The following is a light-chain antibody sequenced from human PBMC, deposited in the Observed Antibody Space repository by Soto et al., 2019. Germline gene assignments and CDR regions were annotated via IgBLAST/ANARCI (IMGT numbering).Light chain of an antibody. CDR1: QSVSSSY. CDR3: QQYGSSPPGT. Sequence: EIVLTQSPGTLSLSPGERATLSCRASQSVSSSYLAWYQQKPGQAPRLLIYVASSRATGIPDRFSGSGSGTDFTLTISRLEPEDFAVYYCQQYGSSPPGTFGQGTKLEIK. V-gene: IGKV3-20*01. CDR2: VAS. J-gene: IGKJ2*01.